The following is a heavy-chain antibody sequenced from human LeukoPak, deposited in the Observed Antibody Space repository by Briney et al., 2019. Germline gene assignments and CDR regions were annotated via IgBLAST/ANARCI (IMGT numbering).Heavy chain of an antibody. CDR2: INRDGSEK. D-gene: IGHD3-3*01. Sequence: QPGRSLRLSCVVSGFTLSSRWMMWVRQAPGEGLEWMTNINRDGSEKNYADSVKGRFTITRDNAENSLYLQMNSLKVEDSAIYYCATYDSWSGYNIAYWGQGTLVTVSS. J-gene: IGHJ4*02. CDR3: ATYDSWSGYNIAY. V-gene: IGHV3-7*03. CDR1: GFTLSSRW.